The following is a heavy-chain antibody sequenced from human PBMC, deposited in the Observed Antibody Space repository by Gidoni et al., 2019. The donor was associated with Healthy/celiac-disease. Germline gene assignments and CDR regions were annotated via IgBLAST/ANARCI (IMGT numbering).Heavy chain of an antibody. J-gene: IGHJ4*02. CDR2: VYYRGTT. D-gene: IGHD6-13*01. Sequence: QLHLQESGPRLVRPSATLSLTCTVSGCSLSHADYYCGWIRQSPGKGLEWIGTVYYRGTTYYNPSLKSRVTISPDTSQNQFSLRLSSVTAADTAVYYCARDVRYSSSWSHFDFWGQGTLVTVSS. CDR3: ARDVRYSSSWSHFDF. V-gene: IGHV4-39*07. CDR1: GCSLSHADYY.